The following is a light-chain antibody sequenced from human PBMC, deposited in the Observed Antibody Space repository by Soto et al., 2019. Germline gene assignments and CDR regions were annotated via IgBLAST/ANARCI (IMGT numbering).Light chain of an antibody. J-gene: IGKJ1*01. Sequence: DIQMTQSPTTLSASIGDRVTITCRASQSISSWLAWYQQRPGKAPKLLIYKASSLESGVPSRFGGSGSGTEFTLTISSLQPEDFAAYYCQQYHSFPWTFGQGTKVEAK. CDR3: QQYHSFPWT. CDR2: KAS. V-gene: IGKV1-5*03. CDR1: QSISSW.